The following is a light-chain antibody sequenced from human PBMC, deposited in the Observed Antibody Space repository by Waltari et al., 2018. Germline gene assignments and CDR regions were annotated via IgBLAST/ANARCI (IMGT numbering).Light chain of an antibody. V-gene: IGKV1-39*01. CDR3: QQSSSTPPWT. CDR1: QSISSY. J-gene: IGKJ1*01. Sequence: DIRMTQSPSSLSASVGDRVTITCRASQSISSYLNWYQQKPGKAPKLLIYGASGLQSGVPSRFSGSGSGTDFTLTISSLQPEDFATYYCQQSSSTPPWTFGQGTKVEI. CDR2: GAS.